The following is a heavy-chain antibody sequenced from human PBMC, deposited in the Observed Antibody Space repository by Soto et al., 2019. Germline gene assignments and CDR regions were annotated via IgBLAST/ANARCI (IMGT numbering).Heavy chain of an antibody. V-gene: IGHV3-21*01. CDR3: ARDHRGRFFQVGSSKQYGMAV. CDR2: ISSSSSYI. CDR1: GFTFSSYR. D-gene: IGHD3-3*01. Sequence: GGALRLSCAASGFTFSSYRMNSVRQARGKGLEWVSSISSSSSYIYYADSVKGRFTISRRNAKNSLYLQMNSLRAEDTAVYYCARDHRGRFFQVGSSKQYGMAVWVQGTTVTVSS. J-gene: IGHJ6*02.